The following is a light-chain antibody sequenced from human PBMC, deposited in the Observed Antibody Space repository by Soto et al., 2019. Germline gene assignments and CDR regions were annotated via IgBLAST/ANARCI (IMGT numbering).Light chain of an antibody. V-gene: IGKV1-39*01. Sequence: DIQMTQSPSSLSASVGDRVTITCRASQSISSYLNWYQQKPGKAPKLLIYAASSLKSGVPSRFSGSGSGTDFTLTISSLQPEDFATYYCPQSYSTPPTFGQGTKVEIK. CDR2: AAS. CDR1: QSISSY. J-gene: IGKJ1*01. CDR3: PQSYSTPPT.